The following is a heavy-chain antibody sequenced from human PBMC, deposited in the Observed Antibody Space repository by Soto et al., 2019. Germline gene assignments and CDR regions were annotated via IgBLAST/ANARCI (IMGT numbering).Heavy chain of an antibody. Sequence: SVKVSCKASGGTFSGYAISLVRQAPGQGLEWMGGIIPIFGTANYAQKFQGRVTITADKSTSTAYMELSRLRSEDTAVYYCARDQYQYYDSSGYYYPFDDWGQGTLVTVSS. V-gene: IGHV1-69*06. D-gene: IGHD3-22*01. CDR3: ARDQYQYYDSSGYYYPFDD. J-gene: IGHJ4*02. CDR1: GGTFSGYA. CDR2: IIPIFGTA.